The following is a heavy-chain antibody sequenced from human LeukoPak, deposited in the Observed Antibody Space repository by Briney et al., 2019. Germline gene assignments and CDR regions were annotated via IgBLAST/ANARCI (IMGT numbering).Heavy chain of an antibody. J-gene: IGHJ4*02. V-gene: IGHV3-30-3*02. Sequence: GGSLRLPCAASGFTFSSYAMHWVRQAPGKGLEWVAVISYDGGNKYYADSVKGRFTISRDNSKNTLYLQMNSLRAEDTAVYYCAKILYYGSGSPKVSDYWGQGTLVTVSS. D-gene: IGHD3-10*01. CDR2: ISYDGGNK. CDR3: AKILYYGSGSPKVSDY. CDR1: GFTFSSYA.